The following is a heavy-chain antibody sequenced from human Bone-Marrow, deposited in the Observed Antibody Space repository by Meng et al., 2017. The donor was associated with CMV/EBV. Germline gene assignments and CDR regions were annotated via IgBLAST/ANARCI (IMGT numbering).Heavy chain of an antibody. Sequence: GESLKISCAASGFTFSSYSMNWVRQAPGKGLEWVSSISSSSSYIYYADSVKGRFTISRDNAKNSLYLQMTSLRAEDTAVYYYASLWDAFDIWGQGTMVTVSS. CDR2: ISSSSSYI. CDR3: ASLWDAFDI. V-gene: IGHV3-21*01. CDR1: GFTFSSYS. J-gene: IGHJ3*02. D-gene: IGHD2-21*01.